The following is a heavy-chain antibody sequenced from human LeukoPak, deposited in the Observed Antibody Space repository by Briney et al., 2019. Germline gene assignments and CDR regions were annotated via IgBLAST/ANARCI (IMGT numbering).Heavy chain of an antibody. CDR2: IIPIFGTA. CDR3: ARAPDYSSGWDDAFDI. Sequence: SVKVSCKASGGTFSSYAISWVRQAPGQGLEWMGGIIPIFGTANYAQKFQGRVTITADKPTSTAYMELSSLRSEDTAVYYCARAPDYSSGWDDAFDIWGQGTMVTVSS. J-gene: IGHJ3*02. V-gene: IGHV1-69*06. CDR1: GGTFSSYA. D-gene: IGHD6-19*01.